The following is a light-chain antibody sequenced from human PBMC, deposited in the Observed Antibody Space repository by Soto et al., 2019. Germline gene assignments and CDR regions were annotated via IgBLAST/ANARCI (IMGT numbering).Light chain of an antibody. CDR2: AAS. Sequence: TQSPGTLSLSPGDRGTLSCRASQGISSYLAWYQQTPGKAPKVLIFAASTLQSGVPLRFSGSGSGTSFTLTISSLQPEDFATYYCQQLLSYPITFGQGTRREIK. CDR1: QGISSY. CDR3: QQLLSYPIT. J-gene: IGKJ5*01. V-gene: IGKV1-9*01.